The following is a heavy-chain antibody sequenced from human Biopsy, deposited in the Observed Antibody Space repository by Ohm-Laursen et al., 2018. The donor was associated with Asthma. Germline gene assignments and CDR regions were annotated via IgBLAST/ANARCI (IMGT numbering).Heavy chain of an antibody. CDR3: ARTFHFWSPYHAEHYQL. J-gene: IGHJ1*01. Sequence: SLRLSCSASGFTVSTKGMSWVRQPPGKGLEWVSVIYSGGGTYYADSVQGRVTISRDNSKNTLSLQMNSLRAEDTAVYYCARTFHFWSPYHAEHYQLWGQGTLVTVSS. V-gene: IGHV3-53*01. CDR1: GFTVSTKG. D-gene: IGHD3-3*02. CDR2: IYSGGGT.